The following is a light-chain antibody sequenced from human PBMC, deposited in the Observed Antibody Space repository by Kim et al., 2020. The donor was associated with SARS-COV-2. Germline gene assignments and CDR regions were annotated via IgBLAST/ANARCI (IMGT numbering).Light chain of an antibody. J-gene: IGLJ3*02. CDR2: GNS. CDR1: SSNIGAGYD. CDR3: QSYDSNLSGWV. V-gene: IGLV1-40*01. Sequence: QSVLTQPPSVSGAPGQRVTISCTGSSSNIGAGYDVHWYQQLPGTAPKLLIYGNSNRPSGVPDRFSGSKSGTSASLAITGLQAEDEADYYCQSYDSNLSGWVFGGGTQVTVL.